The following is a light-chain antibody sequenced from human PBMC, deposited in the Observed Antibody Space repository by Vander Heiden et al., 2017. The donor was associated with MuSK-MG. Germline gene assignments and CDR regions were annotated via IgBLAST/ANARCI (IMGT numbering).Light chain of an antibody. CDR1: QNINDY. CDR3: QGSDTSSMT. J-gene: IGKJ1*01. CDR2: AAS. V-gene: IGKV1-39*01. Sequence: DIQRTQSPSSLSASIGERVTITCRASQNINDYLNWYQQKPGKAPKLLICAASSLQSGVPSRFSGSGSWTDFTLTISRLQPEDFATYYCQGSDTSSMTFGQGTKVEIK.